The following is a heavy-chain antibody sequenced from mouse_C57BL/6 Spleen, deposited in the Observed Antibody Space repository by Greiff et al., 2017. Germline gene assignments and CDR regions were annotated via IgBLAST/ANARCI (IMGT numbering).Heavy chain of an antibody. CDR3: ARGSSYVTLFDY. J-gene: IGHJ2*01. CDR1: GYTFTSYW. D-gene: IGHD1-1*01. CDR2: IDPSDSYT. V-gene: IGHV1-59*01. Sequence: QVQLQQPGAELVRPGTSVQLSCKASGYTFTSYWMHWVKQRPGQGLEWIGVIDPSDSYTNYNQKFKGKATLTVDTSSSTAYMQLSSLTSEDSAVYYCARGSSYVTLFDYWGQGTTLTVSS.